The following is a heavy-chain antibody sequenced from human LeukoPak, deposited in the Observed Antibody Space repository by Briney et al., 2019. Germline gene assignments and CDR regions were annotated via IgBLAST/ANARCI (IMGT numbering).Heavy chain of an antibody. V-gene: IGHV1-2*02. Sequence: ASVKVSCKASGYTLTSYYMHWVRQAPGQGLEWLGWINPNSGATNYAQNFQGRVTMTRDTSISTAYMELSRLRSDDTAVYYCARDGYCSGGSCPDLDYWGQGTLVTVSS. CDR2: INPNSGAT. CDR1: GYTLTSYY. J-gene: IGHJ4*02. CDR3: ARDGYCSGGSCPDLDY. D-gene: IGHD2-15*01.